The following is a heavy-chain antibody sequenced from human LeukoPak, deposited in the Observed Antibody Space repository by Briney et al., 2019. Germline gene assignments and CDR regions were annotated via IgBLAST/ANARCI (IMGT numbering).Heavy chain of an antibody. CDR2: IVPIFGTA. V-gene: IGHV1-69*05. Sequence: ASVKVSCKASGGTFSSYAISWVRQAPGQGLEWMGGIVPIFGTANYAQKFQGRVTITTDESTSTAYMELSSLRSEDTAVYYCERVAGDWNYVGWYFDLWGRGTLVTVSS. D-gene: IGHD1-7*01. J-gene: IGHJ2*01. CDR3: ERVAGDWNYVGWYFDL. CDR1: GGTFSSYA.